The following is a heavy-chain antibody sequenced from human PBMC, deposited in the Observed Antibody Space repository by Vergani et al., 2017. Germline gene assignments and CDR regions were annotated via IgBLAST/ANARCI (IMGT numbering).Heavy chain of an antibody. CDR3: AKDMAGLLMRAFDI. CDR2: ISWNSGRT. V-gene: IGHV3-9*01. D-gene: IGHD2-8*01. J-gene: IGHJ3*02. CDR1: GFTVSSNY. Sequence: VQLVESGGGLVQPGGSLRLSCAASGFTVSSNYMSWVRQAPGKGLEWVSGISWNSGRTGYADSVNGRFTISRDNVKNSLYLQMNSLRTDDTALYYCAKDMAGLLMRAFDIWGQGTMVTVSS.